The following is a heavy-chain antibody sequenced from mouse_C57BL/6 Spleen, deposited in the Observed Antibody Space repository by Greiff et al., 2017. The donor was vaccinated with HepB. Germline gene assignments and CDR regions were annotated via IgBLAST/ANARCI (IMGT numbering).Heavy chain of an antibody. D-gene: IGHD1-1*01. CDR1: GYTFTDYE. J-gene: IGHJ2*01. V-gene: IGHV1-15*01. Sequence: VKLMESGAELVRPGASVTLSCKASGYTFTDYEMHWVKQTPVHGLEWIGAIDPETGGTAYNQKFKGKAILTADKSSSTAYMELRSLTSEDSAVYYCTRWDYYGSSGFDYWGQGTTLTVSS. CDR2: IDPETGGT. CDR3: TRWDYYGSSGFDY.